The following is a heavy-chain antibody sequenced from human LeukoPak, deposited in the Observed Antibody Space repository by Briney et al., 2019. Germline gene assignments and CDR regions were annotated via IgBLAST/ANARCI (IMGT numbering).Heavy chain of an antibody. CDR1: GFTSSSYA. CDR3: AKSEGFCSSTSCYLYFDY. V-gene: IGHV3-23*01. Sequence: PGGSLRLSCAASGFTSSSYAMSWVRQAPGKGLEWVSAISGSGGSTHYADSVKGRFTISRDNSKNTLYLQMNSLRAEDTAVYYCAKSEGFCSSTSCYLYFDYWGQGTLVTVSS. CDR2: ISGSGGST. J-gene: IGHJ4*02. D-gene: IGHD2-2*01.